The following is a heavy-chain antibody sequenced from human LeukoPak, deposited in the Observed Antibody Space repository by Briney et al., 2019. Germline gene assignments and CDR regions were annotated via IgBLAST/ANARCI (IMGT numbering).Heavy chain of an antibody. CDR1: GGTFISYA. J-gene: IGHJ4*02. Sequence: ASVKVSCKASGGTFISYAISWVRQAPGQGLEWMGGIIPIFGTANYAQKVQGRVTITSDESTSTAYMELSSLRSEDTAVYYCAREGVGYCGGDCYRFDYWGQGTLVTVSS. CDR2: IIPIFGTA. CDR3: AREGVGYCGGDCYRFDY. V-gene: IGHV1-69*01. D-gene: IGHD2-21*01.